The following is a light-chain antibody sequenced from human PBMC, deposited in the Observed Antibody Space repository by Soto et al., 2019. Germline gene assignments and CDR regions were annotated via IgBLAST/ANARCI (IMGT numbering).Light chain of an antibody. Sequence: DIQMTQSPSSLSASVGDRVTITCRASQGIRNDLGWYQQTPGKAPKRLIYAAYSLQSGVPSRFRGSESGTEFNHPISSLEAEDFATYYCLKHNNHPGTFGQGTKVEIK. CDR3: LKHNNHPGT. J-gene: IGKJ1*01. V-gene: IGKV1-17*01. CDR2: AAY. CDR1: QGIRND.